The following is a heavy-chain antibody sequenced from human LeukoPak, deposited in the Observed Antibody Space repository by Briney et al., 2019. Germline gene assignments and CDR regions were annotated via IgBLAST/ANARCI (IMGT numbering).Heavy chain of an antibody. J-gene: IGHJ3*02. CDR1: GDSINSYY. D-gene: IGHD1-26*01. Sequence: PSETLSLTCTVSGDSINSYYWSWIRQPPGKGLEWIGYIYYSGSTNYNPSLKGRVTISVDTSKNQFSLKLSSVTAADTAVYYCARDIVGATTEAFDIWGQGTMVTVSS. CDR3: ARDIVGATTEAFDI. CDR2: IYYSGST. V-gene: IGHV4-59*01.